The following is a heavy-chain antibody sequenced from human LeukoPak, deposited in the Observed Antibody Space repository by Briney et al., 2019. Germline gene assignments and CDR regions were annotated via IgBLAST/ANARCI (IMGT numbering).Heavy chain of an antibody. CDR2: INPNSGGT. V-gene: IGHV1-2*02. Sequence: ASVKVSCKASGYTFTAYYIHWVRQSPGQGLEWMGWINPNSGGTNYAQKFQGRVTMTRDTSISTAYMELSRLRSDDTAVYFCARRCDTSSYYTYYFDYWGQGTLVTVSS. CDR3: ARRCDTSSYYTYYFDY. D-gene: IGHD3-22*01. CDR1: GYTFTAYY. J-gene: IGHJ4*02.